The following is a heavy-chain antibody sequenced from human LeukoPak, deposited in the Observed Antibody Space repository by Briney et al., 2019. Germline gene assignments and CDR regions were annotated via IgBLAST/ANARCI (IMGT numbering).Heavy chain of an antibody. CDR3: ASSRSWYEFDY. V-gene: IGHV3-11*01. D-gene: IGHD6-13*01. CDR2: ISSSGSTI. CDR1: GFTFSDYY. J-gene: IGHJ4*02. Sequence: PGGSLRLSCAASGFTFSDYYMSWIRQAPGKGLEWVSYISSSGSTIYYADSVKGRFTISRDNAKNSPYLQMNSLRAEDTAVYYCASSRSWYEFDYWGQGTLVTVSS.